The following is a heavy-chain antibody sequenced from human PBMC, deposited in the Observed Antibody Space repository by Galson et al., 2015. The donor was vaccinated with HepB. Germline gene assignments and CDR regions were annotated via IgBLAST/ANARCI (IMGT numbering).Heavy chain of an antibody. D-gene: IGHD3-9*01. J-gene: IGHJ4*02. V-gene: IGHV1-2*02. CDR1: GYTFTGYS. CDR3: ARPYDILTGNSPYSM. CDR2: INPNSGGT. Sequence: SVKVSCKASGYTFTGYSMHWVRQAPGQGLEWMGWINPNSGGTNYAQKFQGRVTMTRYTSINTAYMELSRLRSDDTAVYYCARPYDILTGNSPYSMWGQGTLVTVSS.